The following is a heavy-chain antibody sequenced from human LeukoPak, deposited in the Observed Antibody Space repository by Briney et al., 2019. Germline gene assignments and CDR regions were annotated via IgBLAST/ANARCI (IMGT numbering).Heavy chain of an antibody. D-gene: IGHD7-27*01. CDR3: ARDFLHLGR. CDR2: ISSSGSTR. V-gene: IGHV3-48*03. Sequence: HPGGSLRLSCAASGFTFSSYEMKWGRPAPGTGQEWVSYISSSGSTRYYSDSVKGRFTISRDNAKNTLYLQMSSRRAEDTAVYYCARDFLHLGRWGQGTMVTVSS. CDR1: GFTFSSYE. J-gene: IGHJ3*01.